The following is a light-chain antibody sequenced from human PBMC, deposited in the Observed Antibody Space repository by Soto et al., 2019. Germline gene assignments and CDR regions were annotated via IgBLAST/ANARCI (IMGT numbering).Light chain of an antibody. CDR1: SYNIGAGYD. CDR3: QSYDSSLSGSRV. Sequence: QSVLTQPPSVSGAPGQRVTISCTGSSYNIGAGYDVHWYQQLPGTATKLLIYANTNRPSGVPDRFSGSKSGTSASLAITGLQAEDEADYYCQSYDSSLSGSRVFGGGTKVTVL. J-gene: IGLJ3*02. V-gene: IGLV1-40*01. CDR2: ANT.